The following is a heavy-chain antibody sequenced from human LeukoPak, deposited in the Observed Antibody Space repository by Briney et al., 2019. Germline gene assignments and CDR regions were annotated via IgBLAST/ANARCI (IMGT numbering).Heavy chain of an antibody. D-gene: IGHD6-13*01. CDR1: GFTFSSYW. V-gene: IGHV3-7*02. Sequence: GGSLRLSCAASGFTFSSYWMSWVRQAPGKGLEWVANIKEDGSEKYYVDSVKGRFTISRDNAKNSLYLQMNSLRAEDTAVYYCAKFINSWSFDYWGQGTLATVPS. J-gene: IGHJ4*02. CDR3: AKFINSWSFDY. CDR2: IKEDGSEK.